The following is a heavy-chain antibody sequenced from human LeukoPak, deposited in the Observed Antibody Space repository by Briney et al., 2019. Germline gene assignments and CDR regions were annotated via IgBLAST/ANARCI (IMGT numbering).Heavy chain of an antibody. V-gene: IGHV4-34*01. CDR3: ARGEWEVRFDP. CDR2: INQSGNT. CDR1: SGSFGGYY. J-gene: IGHJ5*02. Sequence: SETLSLTCAVYSGSFGGYYWSWIRQPPGKGLEWIGEINQSGNTNYNPSLKSRVTISVDTSKNHFSLKLSSVTAADTAVYYCARGEWEVRFDPWGQGTLVTVSS. D-gene: IGHD1-26*01.